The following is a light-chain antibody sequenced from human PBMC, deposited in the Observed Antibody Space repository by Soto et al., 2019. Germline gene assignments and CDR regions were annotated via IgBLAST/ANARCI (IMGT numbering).Light chain of an antibody. J-gene: IGLJ1*01. CDR2: EVT. V-gene: IGLV2-14*01. CDR1: SSDVGAYNF. Sequence: QSVLTQPASVSGSPGQSITISCAGSSSDVGAYNFVSWYQHHPGKAPKLILYEVTTRPSGVSSRFSGSKSGNTASLTISGLQADDEANYYCSSYTSTNTPYVFGTGTKLTVL. CDR3: SSYTSTNTPYV.